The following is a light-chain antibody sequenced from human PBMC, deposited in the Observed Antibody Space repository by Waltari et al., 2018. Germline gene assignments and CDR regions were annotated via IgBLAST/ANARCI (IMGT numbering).Light chain of an antibody. CDR2: AAS. CDR1: PGLCSY. Sequence: VIWMTQSPSLLSASTGDRVTISCRMSPGLCSYLAWYQHKPGKAPELMIYAASTLQSGVPSRFSGSGSGTDFTLTISCLQSEDFATYYCQQYYSFPPTFGGGTKVEIK. CDR3: QQYYSFPPT. V-gene: IGKV1D-8*03. J-gene: IGKJ4*01.